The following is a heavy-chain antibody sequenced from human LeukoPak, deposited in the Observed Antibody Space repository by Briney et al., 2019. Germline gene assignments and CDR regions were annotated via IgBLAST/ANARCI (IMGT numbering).Heavy chain of an antibody. CDR1: GASISGYY. J-gene: IGHJ3*02. Sequence: SETLSLTCIVSGASISGYYWNWIRQPPGKGLEWIGYIFYSGSTNSSTSLKSRVTISVDTSKNQFSLSLSSVTAADTAVYYCARQTALGDAFYIWGQGTMVTVSS. V-gene: IGHV4-59*08. CDR2: IFYSGST. D-gene: IGHD3-16*01. CDR3: ARQTALGDAFYI.